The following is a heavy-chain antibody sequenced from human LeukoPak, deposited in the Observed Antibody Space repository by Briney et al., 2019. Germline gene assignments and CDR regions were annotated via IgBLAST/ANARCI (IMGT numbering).Heavy chain of an antibody. CDR2: INHSGST. CDR3: ARGVAAAGTPLWDY. V-gene: IGHV4-34*01. CDR1: GESFSGNY. D-gene: IGHD6-13*01. J-gene: IGHJ4*02. Sequence: PSETQSLTCAVYGESFSGNYWSWIRQPPGKGLEWIGEINHSGSTNYNPSLKSRVTISVDTSKNQFSLKLSSVTAADTAVYYCARGVAAAGTPLWDYWGQGTLVTVSS.